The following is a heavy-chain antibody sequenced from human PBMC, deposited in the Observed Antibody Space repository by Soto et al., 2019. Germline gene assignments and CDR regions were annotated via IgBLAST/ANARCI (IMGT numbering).Heavy chain of an antibody. CDR1: GGSISSYY. CDR3: ARQPVYSSGWYPA. D-gene: IGHD6-19*01. CDR2: IYYSGST. Sequence: QVQLQESGPGLVKPSETLSLTCTVSGGSISSYYWSWIRQPPGKGLEWIGYIYYSGSTNYNPSLQSRVTVSVDTSKNQFPLRLSSVTAAATAVYYCARQPVYSSGWYPAWGQGTLVTVSS. V-gene: IGHV4-59*08. J-gene: IGHJ5*02.